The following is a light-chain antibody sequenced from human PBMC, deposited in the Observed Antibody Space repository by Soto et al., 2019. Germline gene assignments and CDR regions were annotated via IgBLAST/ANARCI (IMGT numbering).Light chain of an antibody. CDR2: KAS. Sequence: DIETTQPPSTRSVDVGERVEITFRASQTISSWLAWYQQKPGKAPKLLIYKASTLKSGVPSRFSGSGSGTEFTLTIGSLQSDDFATYYCQHYNSYSDAFGKGTKVDIK. CDR3: QHYNSYSDA. CDR1: QTISSW. J-gene: IGKJ1*01. V-gene: IGKV1-5*03.